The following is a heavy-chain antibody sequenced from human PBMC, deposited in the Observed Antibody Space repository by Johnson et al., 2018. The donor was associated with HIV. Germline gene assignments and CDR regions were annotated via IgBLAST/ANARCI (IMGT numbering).Heavy chain of an antibody. J-gene: IGHJ3*02. D-gene: IGHD6-19*01. CDR3: ARARAGAFDI. V-gene: IGHV3-66*02. Sequence: MLLVESGGGLVQPGGSLRLSCAASGFTVSSNYMSWVRQAPGKGLEWVSVLYSGGRPYYADSVKCRFTISRDNSKNTLYLQMNNLRAEDTAIFYCARARAGAFDIWGQGTMVTVSS. CDR2: LYSGGRP. CDR1: GFTVSSNY.